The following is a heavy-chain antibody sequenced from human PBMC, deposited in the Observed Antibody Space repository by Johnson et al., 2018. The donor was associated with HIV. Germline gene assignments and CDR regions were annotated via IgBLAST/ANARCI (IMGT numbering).Heavy chain of an antibody. CDR1: GFTFSSYG. V-gene: IGHV3-30*18. Sequence: VQLVESGGGVDQPGRSLRLSCAASGFTFSSYGMHWVRQATGKGLEWVAFISSDGSNKYFAVSVTGRFSISRDNSKNTLYLQMNSLTAEDTAVYYCAKPQWVSSGAFDIWGQGTMVTVSS. CDR2: ISSDGSNK. CDR3: AKPQWVSSGAFDI. J-gene: IGHJ3*02. D-gene: IGHD3-3*01.